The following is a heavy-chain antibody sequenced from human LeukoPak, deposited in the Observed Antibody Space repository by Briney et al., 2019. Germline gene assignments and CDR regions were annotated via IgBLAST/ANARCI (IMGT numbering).Heavy chain of an antibody. CDR1: GFTFSSYG. CDR3: AKDVYGDSPYYFDY. CDR2: IWYDGSNK. Sequence: GGSLRLSCAASGFTFSSYGTHWVRQAPGKGLEWVAVIWYDGSNKYYADSVKGRFTISRDNSKNTLYLQMNSLRAEDTAVYYCAKDVYGDSPYYFDYWGQGTLVTVSS. V-gene: IGHV3-33*06. D-gene: IGHD4-17*01. J-gene: IGHJ4*02.